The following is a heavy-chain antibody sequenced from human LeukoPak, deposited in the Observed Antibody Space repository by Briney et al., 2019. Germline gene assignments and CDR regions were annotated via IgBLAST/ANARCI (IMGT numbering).Heavy chain of an antibody. CDR3: ARDIPMVQGVINYDY. Sequence: SVKVSCKASGGTFSSYAISWVRQAPGQGLEWMGRIIPILGIANYAQKFQGRVTITADKSTSTAYMELSSLRSEDTAVYYCARDIPMVQGVINYDYWGQGTLVTVSS. J-gene: IGHJ4*02. D-gene: IGHD3-10*01. CDR2: IIPILGIA. V-gene: IGHV1-69*04. CDR1: GGTFSSYA.